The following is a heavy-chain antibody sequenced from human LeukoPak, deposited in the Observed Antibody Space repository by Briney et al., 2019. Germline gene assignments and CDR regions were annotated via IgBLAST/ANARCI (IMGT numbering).Heavy chain of an antibody. Sequence: ASVKVSCKASGYTFTSYGISWVRQAPGQGLEWMGGIIPIFGTANYAQKFQGRVTITADESTTTAYMDLSSLRSEDTAVYYCARANMTATRHFDYWGQGTLVTVSS. D-gene: IGHD2-21*02. CDR1: GYTFTSYG. CDR3: ARANMTATRHFDY. CDR2: IIPIFGTA. J-gene: IGHJ4*02. V-gene: IGHV1-69*13.